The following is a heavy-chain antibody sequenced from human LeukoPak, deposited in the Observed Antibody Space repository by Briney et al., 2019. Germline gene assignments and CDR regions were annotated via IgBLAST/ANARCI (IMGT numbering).Heavy chain of an antibody. CDR2: IYYSGST. Sequence: LETLSLTCTVSGGSISSYYWSWIRQPPGKGLEWIGYIYYSGSTNYNPSLKSRVTISVDTSKNQFSLKLSSVTAADTAMYYCARATGDIAAAAHFDYWGQGTLVTVSS. J-gene: IGHJ4*02. V-gene: IGHV4-59*01. CDR1: GGSISSYY. CDR3: ARATGDIAAAAHFDY. D-gene: IGHD6-13*01.